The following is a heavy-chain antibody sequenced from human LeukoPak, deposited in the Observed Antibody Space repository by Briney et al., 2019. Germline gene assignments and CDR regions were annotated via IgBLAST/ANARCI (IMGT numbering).Heavy chain of an antibody. D-gene: IGHD6-13*01. J-gene: IGHJ4*02. CDR1: GGSISSYY. CDR2: IYYSGST. V-gene: IGHV4-59*01. CDR3: ARGSSRSHFDY. Sequence: LETLSLTCTVSGGSISSYYWSWIRQPPGKGLEWIGYIYYSGSTNYNPSLKSRVTISVDTSKNQFSLKLSSVTAADTAVYYCARGSSRSHFDYWGQGTLVTVSS.